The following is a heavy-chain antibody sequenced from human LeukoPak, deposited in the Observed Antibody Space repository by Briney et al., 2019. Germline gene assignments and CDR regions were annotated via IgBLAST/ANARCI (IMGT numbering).Heavy chain of an antibody. J-gene: IGHJ3*02. Sequence: ASVKVSCKVSGYTLTELSMHWVRQAPGKGLEWMGGFDPEDGETIYAQKFQGRVTMTEDTSTDTAYMELSSLTSEDTALYWCSEFVVRGADREDVFDIWGQGTMVTVSS. CDR3: SEFVVRGADREDVFDI. V-gene: IGHV1-24*01. CDR2: FDPEDGET. D-gene: IGHD2-21*01. CDR1: GYTLTELS.